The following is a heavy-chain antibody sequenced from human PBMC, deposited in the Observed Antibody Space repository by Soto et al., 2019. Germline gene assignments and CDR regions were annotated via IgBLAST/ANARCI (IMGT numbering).Heavy chain of an antibody. D-gene: IGHD1-1*01. CDR3: VKDPNWESGY. Sequence: LRLSCIASGFTFNNHDMNWVRQTPGKGLEWVSNINYAGVATYYADAVKGRFTISRDNAKNMLYLQMDDLRAEDTAMYYCVKDPNWESGYWGQGTLVTVSS. CDR1: GFTFNNHD. V-gene: IGHV3-23*01. CDR2: INYAGVAT. J-gene: IGHJ4*02.